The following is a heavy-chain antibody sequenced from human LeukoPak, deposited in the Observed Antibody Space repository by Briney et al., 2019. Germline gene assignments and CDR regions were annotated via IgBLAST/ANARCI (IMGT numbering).Heavy chain of an antibody. CDR2: INPNNGGT. CDR1: GYTFTGYY. V-gene: IGHV1-2*02. J-gene: IGHJ4*02. D-gene: IGHD3/OR15-3a*01. Sequence: ASVNVSCKASGYTFTGYYMHWVRQAPGQGLEWMGWINPNNGGTKYAQKFQDRVSMTRDTSISTAYMELSRLRFDDTAVYYCARVDWDLVGGGFDYWGQGTLVTVSS. CDR3: ARVDWDLVGGGFDY.